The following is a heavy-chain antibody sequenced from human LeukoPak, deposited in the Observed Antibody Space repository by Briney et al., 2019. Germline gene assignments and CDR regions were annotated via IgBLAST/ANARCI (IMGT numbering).Heavy chain of an antibody. CDR3: ARHRRGYSYGDFDP. CDR1: GGSISSSSYY. Sequence: SETLSLTCTVSGGSISSSSYYWGWIRQPPGKGLEWIGSIYYSGSTCYNPSLKSRVTISVDTSKNQFSLKLSSVTAADTAVYYCARHRRGYSYGDFDPWGQGTLVTVSS. V-gene: IGHV4-39*01. J-gene: IGHJ5*02. CDR2: IYYSGST. D-gene: IGHD5-18*01.